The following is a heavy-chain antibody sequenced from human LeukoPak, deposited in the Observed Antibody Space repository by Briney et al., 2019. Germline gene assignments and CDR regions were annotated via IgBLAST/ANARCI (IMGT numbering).Heavy chain of an antibody. CDR2: ISSSSSYI. Sequence: GGSLRLSCAASGFTFSSYTMNWVRQAPGKGLECVSSISSSSSYIYYADSVKGRFTISRDNAKKSMYLQMNSLRAEDTAVYYCARDGRLLNYNMDVWGKGTTVTVSS. V-gene: IGHV3-21*01. J-gene: IGHJ6*03. CDR3: ARDGRLLNYNMDV. CDR1: GFTFSSYT. D-gene: IGHD2-15*01.